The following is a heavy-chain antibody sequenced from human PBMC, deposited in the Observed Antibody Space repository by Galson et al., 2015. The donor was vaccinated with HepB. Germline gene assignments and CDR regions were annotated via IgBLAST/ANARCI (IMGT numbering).Heavy chain of an antibody. CDR3: ARVSAAAGIYDY. Sequence: SVKVSCKASGYTFTSHYVHWVRQAPGQGLEWMGIIYPSDGSTSYAQNFQGRVTMTGDTSTSTVYMELSSLRSEDTAVYYCARVSAAAGIYDYWGQGTLVTVSS. D-gene: IGHD6-13*01. CDR2: IYPSDGST. CDR1: GYTFTSHY. J-gene: IGHJ4*02. V-gene: IGHV1-46*01.